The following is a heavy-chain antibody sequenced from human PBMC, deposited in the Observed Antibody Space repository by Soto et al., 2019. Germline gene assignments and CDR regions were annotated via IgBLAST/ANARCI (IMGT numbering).Heavy chain of an antibody. V-gene: IGHV3-23*01. CDR3: AKYPSRYGSGSLEA. D-gene: IGHD3-10*01. Sequence: EVQLLESGGGLVQPGGSLRLSCAASGFTFSSYAMSWVRQAPGKGLEWVSAISGGGSSTYYADSVKGRFTISRDNSKNTLYLQMNSLRAEDTGVFYWAKYPSRYGSGSLEAWGQGTLGTVSS. J-gene: IGHJ4*02. CDR2: ISGGGSST. CDR1: GFTFSSYA.